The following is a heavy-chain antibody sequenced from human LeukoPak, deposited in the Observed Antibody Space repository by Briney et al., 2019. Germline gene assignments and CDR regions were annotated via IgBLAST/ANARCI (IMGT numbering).Heavy chain of an antibody. CDR3: ARELGVGKSYFDY. CDR1: GLTVSSNY. CDR2: IYSGGNT. J-gene: IGHJ4*02. Sequence: PGGSLRLSCAASGLTVSSNYMSWVRQAPGKGLEWVSVIYSGGNTYYADSVKGRFTISRDDSKNTLYLQMNSLRAEDTAVYYCARELGVGKSYFDYWGQGTLVTVSS. V-gene: IGHV3-66*01. D-gene: IGHD2-8*02.